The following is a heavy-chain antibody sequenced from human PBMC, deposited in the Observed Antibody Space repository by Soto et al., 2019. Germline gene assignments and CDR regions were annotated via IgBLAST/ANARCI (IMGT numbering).Heavy chain of an antibody. D-gene: IGHD2-2*02. V-gene: IGHV5-51*01. J-gene: IGHJ4*02. Sequence: GESLKISCKGSGYSFTSYWIGWVRQMPGKGLEWMGIIHPGDSDTRYSPSFQGQVTISADKSISTAYLQWSSLKASDTAMYYCARRSLLLGYCSSTSCYTLFDYWGQGTLVTVSS. CDR3: ARRSLLLGYCSSTSCYTLFDY. CDR2: IHPGDSDT. CDR1: GYSFTSYW.